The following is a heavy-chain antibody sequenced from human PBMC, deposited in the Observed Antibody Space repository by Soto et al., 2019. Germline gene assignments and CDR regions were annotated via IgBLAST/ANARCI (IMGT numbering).Heavy chain of an antibody. D-gene: IGHD3-3*01. J-gene: IGHJ4*02. CDR1: GFTLSWYG. CDR3: VRYE. V-gene: IGHV3-7*01. CDR2: IQPDGSEK. Sequence: EVQLVESGGGLVQPGGSLRLSCVASGFTLSWYGMTWVRQAPGKGLEWVASIQPDGSEKYYIDSVKGRFTISRDNARNSLYLQMNSLRADDTAVYYCVRYEWGQGTLVIVSS.